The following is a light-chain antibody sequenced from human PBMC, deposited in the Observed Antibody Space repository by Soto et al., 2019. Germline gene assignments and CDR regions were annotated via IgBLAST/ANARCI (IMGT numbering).Light chain of an antibody. CDR2: SDK. Sequence: QSVLTQPPSASGTPEQRVTLSCSGTTSNIGTNTVTWYQHLPGAAPKLYIFSDKQRPSGVPDRFSGSKSGTSASLGTGGPQSEDEADYFCAVWDVSIVVFGAGTELIVL. CDR1: TSNIGTNT. V-gene: IGLV1-44*01. CDR3: AVWDVSIVV. J-gene: IGLJ2*01.